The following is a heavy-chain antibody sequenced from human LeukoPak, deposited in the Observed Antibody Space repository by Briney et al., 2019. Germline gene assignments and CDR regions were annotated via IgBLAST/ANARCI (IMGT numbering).Heavy chain of an antibody. CDR2: IYTSGST. D-gene: IGHD4-17*01. CDR1: DGSIRSYH. CDR3: ARSRSYGDYIVFLSD. V-gene: IGHV4-4*07. Sequence: PSETLSLTCTVSDGSIRSYHWSWLRQPAGKGLEWIGFIYTSGSTKDNPSLTSRVTMSVDTSKNQVSLRLSSVTAADTAVYYCARSRSYGDYIVFLSDWGQGTLVTVSS. J-gene: IGHJ4*02.